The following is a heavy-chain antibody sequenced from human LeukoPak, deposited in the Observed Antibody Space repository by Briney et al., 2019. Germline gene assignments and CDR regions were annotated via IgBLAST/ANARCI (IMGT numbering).Heavy chain of an antibody. CDR1: GFTFSSYA. Sequence: GASLRLSCAASGFTFSSYAVSWVRQDPGKGLEWVSAISGSGGSTYYADSVKGRFTISRDNSKNTLYLQMNSLRAEDTAVYYCAKGRVVVVVAATDYWGQGTLVTVSS. D-gene: IGHD2-15*01. J-gene: IGHJ4*02. CDR2: ISGSGGST. CDR3: AKGRVVVVVAATDY. V-gene: IGHV3-23*01.